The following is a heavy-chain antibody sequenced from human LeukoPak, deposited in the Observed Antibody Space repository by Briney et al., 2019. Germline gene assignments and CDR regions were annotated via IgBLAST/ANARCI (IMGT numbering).Heavy chain of an antibody. Sequence: ASVKVSCKASGYTFTSYGISWVRQAPGQGLEWMGWIIPIFGTANYAQKFQGRVTITADKSTSTAYMELSSLRSEDTAVYYCARDRPRAYCGGDCSRHHNWFDPWGQGTLVTVSS. CDR2: IIPIFGTA. D-gene: IGHD2-21*02. V-gene: IGHV1-69*06. CDR3: ARDRPRAYCGGDCSRHHNWFDP. CDR1: GYTFTSYG. J-gene: IGHJ5*02.